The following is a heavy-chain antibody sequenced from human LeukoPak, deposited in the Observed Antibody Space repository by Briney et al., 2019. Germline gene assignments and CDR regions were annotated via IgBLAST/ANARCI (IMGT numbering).Heavy chain of an antibody. V-gene: IGHV4-30-4*01. CDR1: GGSISSGDYY. J-gene: IGHJ4*02. CDR3: ASGEYYYDSSGYYLDY. Sequence: PSETLSLTCTVSGGSISSGDYYWSWIRQPPGKGLERIGYIYYSGSTYYNPSLKSRVTISVDTSKSQFSLKLSSVTAADTAVYYCASGEYYYDSSGYYLDYWGQGTLVTVSS. CDR2: IYYSGST. D-gene: IGHD3-22*01.